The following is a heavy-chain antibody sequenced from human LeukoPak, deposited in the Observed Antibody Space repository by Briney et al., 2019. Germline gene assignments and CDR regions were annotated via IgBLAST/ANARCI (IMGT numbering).Heavy chain of an antibody. Sequence: SETLSLTCTVSGGSISTSNYYWGWIRQPPGKGLEWIGRIYTSGSTTYNPSLKSRVTMSVDTSKNHFSLTLNAVTAADTAVYYCASYSGTYSAFEIWGQGTQVTVSS. D-gene: IGHD1-26*01. CDR2: IYTSGST. CDR1: GGSISTSNYY. V-gene: IGHV4-39*07. CDR3: ASYSGTYSAFEI. J-gene: IGHJ3*02.